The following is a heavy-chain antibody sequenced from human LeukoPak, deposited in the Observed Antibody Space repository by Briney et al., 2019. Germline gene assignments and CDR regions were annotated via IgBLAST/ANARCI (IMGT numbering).Heavy chain of an antibody. J-gene: IGHJ4*02. D-gene: IGHD5-12*01. CDR1: GGSISSYY. CDR2: IYYSGST. V-gene: IGHV4-59*08. CDR3: VRRLPPSGYNS. Sequence: PSETLSLTCTVSGGSISSYYWSWIRQPPGKGLEWIGYIYYSGSTNYNPSLKSRITISVDTSKNQFSLKVSSVTAADTAVYYCVRRLPPSGYNSWGQGTLVTVSS.